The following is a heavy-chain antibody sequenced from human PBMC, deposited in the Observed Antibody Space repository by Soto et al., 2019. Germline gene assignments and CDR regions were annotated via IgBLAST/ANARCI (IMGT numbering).Heavy chain of an antibody. CDR2: ISNSGDGT. V-gene: IGHV3-23*01. J-gene: IGHJ6*02. Sequence: RLSCAASGFTFSTYAMTWVRQAPGKGLEWVSLISNSGDGTYYADSVKGRFTISRDNSQRTLNLQMNSLRAEDTAVYYCAKNGDFWSWGMDVWGQGTTVTVS. CDR1: GFTFSTYA. CDR3: AKNGDFWSWGMDV. D-gene: IGHD3-3*01.